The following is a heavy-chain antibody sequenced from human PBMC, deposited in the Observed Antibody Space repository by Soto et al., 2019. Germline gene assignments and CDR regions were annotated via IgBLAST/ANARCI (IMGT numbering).Heavy chain of an antibody. D-gene: IGHD6-19*01. Sequence: GGSLRLSCAASGFTFSSYWMSWVRQAPGKGLEWVANIKQDGSEKYYVDSVKGRFTISRDNAKNSLYLQMNSLRAEDTAVYYYGRDRNGLARYSSGWPTGGQGTLVTVSS. V-gene: IGHV3-7*01. J-gene: IGHJ4*02. CDR1: GFTFSSYW. CDR2: IKQDGSEK. CDR3: GRDRNGLARYSSGWPT.